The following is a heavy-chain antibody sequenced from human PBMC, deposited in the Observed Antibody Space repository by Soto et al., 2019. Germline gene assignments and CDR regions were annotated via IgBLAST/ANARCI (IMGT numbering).Heavy chain of an antibody. CDR1: GDTFSIYA. J-gene: IGHJ4*02. Sequence: QVQQVQSGGEVKKPGSSVKVSCKASGDTFSIYAISWVRQAPGQGLEWMGGIIPLSATVNYAQNFQGRVTFTADESRSTIYMELSSLRSEDTAVYYCARGVWRHCSGGNCYSGGWYFDYWGQGTLVTVSS. CDR2: IIPLSATV. CDR3: ARGVWRHCSGGNCYSGGWYFDY. D-gene: IGHD2-15*01. V-gene: IGHV1-69*12.